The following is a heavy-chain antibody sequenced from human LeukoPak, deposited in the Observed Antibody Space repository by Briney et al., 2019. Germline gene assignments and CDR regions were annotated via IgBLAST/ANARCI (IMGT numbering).Heavy chain of an antibody. CDR1: GGTFTSYA. J-gene: IGHJ4*02. Sequence: SAKVSCKASGGTFTSYAISWVRQAPGQGLEWMGRIIPILGIANYAQKFQGRVTITADKSTSTAYMELGSLRSEDTAVYYCARASYYYGSGSPEYYFDYWGQGTLVTVSS. CDR2: IIPILGIA. CDR3: ARASYYYGSGSPEYYFDY. D-gene: IGHD3-10*01. V-gene: IGHV1-69*04.